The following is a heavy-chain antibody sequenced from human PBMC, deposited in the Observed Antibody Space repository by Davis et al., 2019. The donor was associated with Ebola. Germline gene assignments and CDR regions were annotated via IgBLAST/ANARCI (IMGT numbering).Heavy chain of an antibody. CDR2: NSAYNGNT. Sequence: ASVKVSCKASGYTFTSYGISWVRQAPGQGLEWMGWNSAYNGNTNYAQKFQGWVTMTRDTSISTAYMELSRLRSDDTAVYYCAAGVLSTYYYGMDVWGQGTTVTVSS. J-gene: IGHJ6*02. CDR3: AAGVLSTYYYGMDV. V-gene: IGHV1-18*01. D-gene: IGHD3-9*01. CDR1: GYTFTSYG.